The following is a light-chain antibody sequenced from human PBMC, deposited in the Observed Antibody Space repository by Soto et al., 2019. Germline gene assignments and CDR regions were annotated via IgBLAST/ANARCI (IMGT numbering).Light chain of an antibody. CDR1: QSVSSN. V-gene: IGKV3-15*01. CDR3: QQYNNWPPLT. Sequence: EIVMTQSPATLSVSPGERATLSCRASQSVSSNFAWYQQKPGQAPRLLIYGASTRATGIPARFSGSGSGTEFTLTISSLQSEDFAVSYCQQYNNWPPLTFGGGTKVEIK. J-gene: IGKJ4*02. CDR2: GAS.